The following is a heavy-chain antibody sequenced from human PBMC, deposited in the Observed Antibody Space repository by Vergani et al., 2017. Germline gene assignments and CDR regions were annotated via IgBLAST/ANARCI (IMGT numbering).Heavy chain of an antibody. V-gene: IGHV4-61*02. CDR2: ISASGNA. D-gene: IGHD4-23*01. Sequence: QVQLQASGPGRVKPSQTLSLTCTMSGGSISAGYYFWSWIRQPAGKGLEWLGHISASGNASHSPSLKTRVSMSVATSKNQFSLTLTSVTAADTAIYFCARRSGGYYGGGKVHPLRTAFDVWGHGTVVTVSS. CDR1: GGSISAGYYF. CDR3: ARRSGGYYGGGKVHPLRTAFDV. J-gene: IGHJ3*01.